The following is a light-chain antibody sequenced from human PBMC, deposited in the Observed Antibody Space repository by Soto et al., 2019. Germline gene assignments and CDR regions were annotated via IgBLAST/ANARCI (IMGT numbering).Light chain of an antibody. Sequence: IQMPQSPSTLSASVGERVTITCRASQSVSNWLAWYQQKPGKAPKLLIYAASSLQSGVPSRFSGSGSGTDFTLTISSLQPEDFATYYCLQDYNYPYTLGQGTKVDIK. V-gene: IGKV1-6*01. J-gene: IGKJ2*01. CDR2: AAS. CDR1: QSVSNW. CDR3: LQDYNYPYT.